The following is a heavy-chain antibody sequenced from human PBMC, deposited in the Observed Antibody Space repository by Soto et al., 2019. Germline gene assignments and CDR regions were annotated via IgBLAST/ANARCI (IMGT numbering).Heavy chain of an antibody. J-gene: IGHJ6*02. V-gene: IGHV3-53*01. D-gene: IGHD3-22*01. Sequence: HPGGSLRLSCAASGFTVSSNYMSWVRQAPGKGLEWVSVIYTGGSTYYADSVKGRFTISRDNSKNTLSLQMNSLRAEDTAVYYCARWGFYDSSGYYGYYYYGMDVWGQGTTVTVSS. CDR2: IYTGGST. CDR3: ARWGFYDSSGYYGYYYYGMDV. CDR1: GFTVSSNY.